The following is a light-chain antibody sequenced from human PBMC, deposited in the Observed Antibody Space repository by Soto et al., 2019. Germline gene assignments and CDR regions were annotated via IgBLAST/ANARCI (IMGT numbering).Light chain of an antibody. CDR3: QQYYNLPLT. CDR2: DAS. V-gene: IGKV1-33*01. J-gene: IGKJ4*01. CDR1: QDISNY. Sequence: DIQMTQSPSSLSASVGDRVTITCQAIQDISNYLNWYQQKPGKAPKLLIYDASNLETGVPSRFGGSGSGTDFTFSISSLQPEDIATYYCQQYYNLPLTFGGGTKVEIK.